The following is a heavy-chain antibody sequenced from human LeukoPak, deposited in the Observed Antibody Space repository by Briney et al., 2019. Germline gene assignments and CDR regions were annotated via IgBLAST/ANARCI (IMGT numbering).Heavy chain of an antibody. CDR3: AKDPNSSGFHTNAFDI. Sequence: SVKVSCKASGGTFSSYAISWVRQAPGQGLEWMGGIIPIFGTANYAQKFQGRVTITTDESTSTAYMELSSLRAEDTAVYYCAKDPNSSGFHTNAFDIWGQGTMVTVSS. D-gene: IGHD6-19*01. J-gene: IGHJ3*02. CDR1: GGTFSSYA. CDR2: IIPIFGTA. V-gene: IGHV1-69*05.